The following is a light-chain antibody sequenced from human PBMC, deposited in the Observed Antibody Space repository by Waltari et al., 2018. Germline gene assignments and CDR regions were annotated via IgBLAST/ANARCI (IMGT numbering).Light chain of an antibody. Sequence: QSVVTQPPSASVTPGQRVAISCSGSNSNIERNPVPWYPHVPGTAPKLLIYNNDQRPSGVPDRFSGSKSDFSASLAISGLQAEDEGDYYCVSWDDSLNGEIFGGGTRLTVL. CDR1: NSNIERNP. J-gene: IGLJ2*01. CDR3: VSWDDSLNGEI. V-gene: IGLV1-44*01. CDR2: NND.